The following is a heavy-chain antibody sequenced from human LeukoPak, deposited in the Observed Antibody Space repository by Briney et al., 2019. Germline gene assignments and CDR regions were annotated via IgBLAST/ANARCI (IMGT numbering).Heavy chain of an antibody. CDR2: ISAYNGNT. V-gene: IGHV1-18*01. D-gene: IGHD3-16*02. CDR3: ARGSRYRYDYVWGSYRYPTSDY. Sequence: ASVKVSCKASGYTFTSYGISSVRQAPGQGLEWMGWISAYNGNTNYAQKLQGRVTMTTDTSTRTAYMELRSLRSDDTAVYYCARGSRYRYDYVWGSYRYPTSDYWGQGTLVTVSS. J-gene: IGHJ4*02. CDR1: GYTFTSYG.